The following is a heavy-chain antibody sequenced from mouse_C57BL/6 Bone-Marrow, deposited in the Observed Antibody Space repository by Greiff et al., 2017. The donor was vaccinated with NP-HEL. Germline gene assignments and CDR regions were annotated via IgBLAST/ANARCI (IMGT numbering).Heavy chain of an antibody. J-gene: IGHJ3*01. Sequence: QVQLQESGPGLVQPSQSLSITCTVSGFSLTSYGVHWVRQSPGKGLEWLGVIWSGGSTDYNAAFISRLSISKDNSKSQVFFKMNSLQADDTAIYYCARLNYVAWFAYWGQGTLVTVSA. CDR3: ARLNYVAWFAY. CDR2: IWSGGST. D-gene: IGHD2-1*01. V-gene: IGHV2-2*01. CDR1: GFSLTSYG.